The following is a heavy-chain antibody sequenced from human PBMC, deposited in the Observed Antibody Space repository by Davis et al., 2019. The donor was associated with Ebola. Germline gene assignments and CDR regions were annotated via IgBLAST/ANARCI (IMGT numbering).Heavy chain of an antibody. CDR3: AREPTEYSSSSAFDI. J-gene: IGHJ3*02. Sequence: MPSETLSLTCTVSGGFVSSGGYSWNWIRQPPGTGLEWIGSIYYSGSTFYNPSLKSRLTISVDPSRNQFSLKLSSVTAADTAVYYCAREPTEYSSSSAFDIWGQGTMVTVSS. D-gene: IGHD6-6*01. V-gene: IGHV4-39*02. CDR1: GGFVSSGGYS. CDR2: IYYSGST.